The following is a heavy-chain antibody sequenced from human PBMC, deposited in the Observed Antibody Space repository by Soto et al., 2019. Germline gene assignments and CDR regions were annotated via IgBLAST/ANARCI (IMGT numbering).Heavy chain of an antibody. V-gene: IGHV4-34*01. J-gene: IGHJ5*02. CDR3: ARGRGEFYA. Sequence: SETLSLTCAVYGASLSDNYCNRLRQPPGKGLEWIGEINHSGNTNYNPSLRSRVTISIDTSKNQLSLNLRSVSAADTAVYYCARGRGEFYAWGQGTPVTVSS. CDR1: GASLSDNY. D-gene: IGHD2-21*01. CDR2: INHSGNT.